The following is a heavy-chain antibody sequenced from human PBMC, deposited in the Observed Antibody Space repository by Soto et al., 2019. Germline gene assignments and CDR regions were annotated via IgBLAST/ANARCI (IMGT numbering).Heavy chain of an antibody. CDR3: AKSDLYYYYGMDV. J-gene: IGHJ6*02. D-gene: IGHD3-10*01. CDR2: IGTAGDT. CDR1: GFTFSSYD. Sequence: GGSLRLSCAASGFTFSSYDMQWVRQATGKGLEWVSAIGTAGDTYYPDSVRGRFTISRDNSKNTLYLQMSRLRVEDTAVYYCAKSDLYYYYGMDVWGQGTTVTVSS. V-gene: IGHV3-13*04.